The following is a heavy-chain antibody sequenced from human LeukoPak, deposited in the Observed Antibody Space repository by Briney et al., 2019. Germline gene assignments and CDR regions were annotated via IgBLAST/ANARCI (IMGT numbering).Heavy chain of an antibody. V-gene: IGHV3-30*04. D-gene: IGHD6-13*01. J-gene: IGHJ4*02. CDR1: GFSFSNYA. CDR3: ARDSAAAAVYYFDY. Sequence: QPGRSLRLSCAASGFSFSNYAIHRVRQTPGEGLVWVAVISTDGRDKHYADSVKGRFTISRDNSKSTLYLQMNSLRAEDTAVYYCARDSAAAAVYYFDYWGQGTLVTVSS. CDR2: ISTDGRDK.